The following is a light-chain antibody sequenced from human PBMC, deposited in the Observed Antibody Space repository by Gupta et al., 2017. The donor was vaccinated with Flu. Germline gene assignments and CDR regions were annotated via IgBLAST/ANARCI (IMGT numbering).Light chain of an antibody. J-gene: IGKJ1*01. V-gene: IGKV3-20*01. CDR2: GAS. CDR3: QQYGSSPWT. CDR1: QSVSSSY. Sequence: AFLPSPSLVSLSPRERATLSCRASQSVSSSYLAWYQQKPGQAPRLLIYGASSRATGIPDRFSGSGSGTDFTLTISRLEPEDFAVYYCQQYGSSPWTFGQGTKVEIK.